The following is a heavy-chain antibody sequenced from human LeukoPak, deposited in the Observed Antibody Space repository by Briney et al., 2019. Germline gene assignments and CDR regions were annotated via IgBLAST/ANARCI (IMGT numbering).Heavy chain of an antibody. CDR1: GFSFSSYS. D-gene: IGHD6-6*01. CDR3: ARGGYSSSSFDY. Sequence: GGSLRLSCAASGFSFSSYSMNWVRQAPGKGLEWVSFISSSSSYINYADSVKGRFTISRDNAKNSLYLQMNSLRAEDTAVYYCARGGYSSSSFDYWGQGTLVTVSS. CDR2: ISSSSSYI. J-gene: IGHJ4*02. V-gene: IGHV3-21*01.